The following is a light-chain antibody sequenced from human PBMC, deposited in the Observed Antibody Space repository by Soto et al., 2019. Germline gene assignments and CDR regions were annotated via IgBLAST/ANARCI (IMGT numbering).Light chain of an antibody. Sequence: QSALTQPPSASGSHAQSVTIACTGTRSDVGGYNYVSWYQQHPGKAPKLMIYEVSKLPSWVPDRVSGSKSGNTASLTVSGLQADYEADYYCSSYAGSNNLGVFGGGTKVTVL. CDR2: EVS. V-gene: IGLV2-8*01. J-gene: IGLJ3*02. CDR1: RSDVGGYNY. CDR3: SSYAGSNNLGV.